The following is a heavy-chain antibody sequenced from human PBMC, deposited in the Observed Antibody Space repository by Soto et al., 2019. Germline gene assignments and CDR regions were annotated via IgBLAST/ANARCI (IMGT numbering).Heavy chain of an antibody. CDR3: ARGFSAGKGSPPGF. CDR1: GFSFSSCA. D-gene: IGHD6-13*01. CDR2: ISGSGGST. Sequence: SLRLSCAASGFSFSSCAMCWVRQAPGKGLEWVSAISGSGGSTYSSDSEKGRFTVSRDNSKNTLYMQMSSLRAEDTAVYYSARGFSAGKGSPPGFWGQGSLVTVSS. J-gene: IGHJ4*02. V-gene: IGHV3-23*01.